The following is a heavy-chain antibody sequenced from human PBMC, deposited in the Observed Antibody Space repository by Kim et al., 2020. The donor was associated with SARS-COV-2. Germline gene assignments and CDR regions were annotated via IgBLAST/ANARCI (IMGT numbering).Heavy chain of an antibody. J-gene: IGHJ4*02. Sequence: CYADPGKGRFTISRDNAKDSLYLQMNSLSAEDTAVYYCARSVCDRVPFDYWGQGTLVTVSS. CDR3: ARSVCDRVPFDY. D-gene: IGHD2-21*02. V-gene: IGHV3-11*04.